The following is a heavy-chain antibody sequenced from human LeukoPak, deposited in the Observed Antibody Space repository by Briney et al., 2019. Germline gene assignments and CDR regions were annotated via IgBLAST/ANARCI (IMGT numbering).Heavy chain of an antibody. Sequence: GGSLRLSCAASGFTFSSYAMSWVRQAPGKGLEWVSAISGSGGSTYYADSVKGRFTISRDNSKNTLYLQMNSLRAEDTAVYYCAKASYEYYQSSGYYYFDYWGQGTLVTVSS. D-gene: IGHD3-22*01. CDR1: GFTFSSYA. V-gene: IGHV3-23*01. CDR3: AKASYEYYQSSGYYYFDY. J-gene: IGHJ4*02. CDR2: ISGSGGST.